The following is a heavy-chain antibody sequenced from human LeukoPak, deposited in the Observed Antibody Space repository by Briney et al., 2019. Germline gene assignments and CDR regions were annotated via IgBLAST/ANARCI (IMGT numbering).Heavy chain of an antibody. CDR3: TRDLNRIPVPEGYFDF. Sequence: GGSLRLSCAASGFTVSSNYMSWVRQAPGKGLEWVALISYDGNIKNNADSVKGRFTISRDNSKNTLHLQMNSLRAEDTAVYYCTRDLNRIPVPEGYFDFWGQGTLVTVSS. CDR2: ISYDGNIK. J-gene: IGHJ4*02. D-gene: IGHD6-19*01. CDR1: GFTVSSNY. V-gene: IGHV3-30-3*01.